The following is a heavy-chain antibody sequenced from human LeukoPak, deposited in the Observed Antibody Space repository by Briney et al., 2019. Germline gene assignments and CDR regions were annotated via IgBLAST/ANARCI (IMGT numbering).Heavy chain of an antibody. CDR1: GFPFRSHW. J-gene: IGHJ4*02. CDR2: ISTDGTTT. V-gene: IGHV3-74*01. D-gene: IGHD2-15*01. Sequence: GGSLRLSCAASGFPFRSHWMHWVRQVPGKGLAWVSHISTDGTTTNYADSVKGRFTISRDNAKDTLYLQLNSLRAEDTAIYYCARSLGYSSGGWGQGTLVTVSS. CDR3: ARSLGYSSGG.